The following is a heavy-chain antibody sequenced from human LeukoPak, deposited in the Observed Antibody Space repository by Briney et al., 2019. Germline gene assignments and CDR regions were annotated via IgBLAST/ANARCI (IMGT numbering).Heavy chain of an antibody. D-gene: IGHD2-2*01. CDR1: GDIVSSNSVT. Sequence: SQTLSLTCAISGDIVSSNSVTWNWIRQSPSRGLEWLGRTYYRSTWYNDYAVSVRGQITVNPDTSKNQFSLHLNSVTPEDTAVYYCARRLTQYDCFDPWGQGILVTVSP. V-gene: IGHV6-1*01. CDR2: TYYRSTWYN. J-gene: IGHJ5*02. CDR3: ARRLTQYDCFDP.